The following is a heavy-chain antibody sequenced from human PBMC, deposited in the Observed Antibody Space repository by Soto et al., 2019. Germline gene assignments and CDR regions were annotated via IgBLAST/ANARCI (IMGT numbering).Heavy chain of an antibody. V-gene: IGHV1-2*02. Sequence: GASVKVSCKASGYTFTGHYIHWVRQAPEQGPEWMGEIGPESGATRYAQRFQGRVTITKDTSKNQVVLTMANMDPVDTATYYCAHRATVTTWAFPHFDYWGQGTLVTVSS. D-gene: IGHD4-17*01. CDR3: AHRATVTTWAFPHFDY. J-gene: IGHJ4*02. CDR1: GYTFTGHY. CDR2: IGPESGAT.